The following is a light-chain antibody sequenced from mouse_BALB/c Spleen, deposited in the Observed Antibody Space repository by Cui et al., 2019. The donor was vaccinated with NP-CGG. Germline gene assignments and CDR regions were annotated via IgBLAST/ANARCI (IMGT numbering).Light chain of an antibody. J-gene: IGLJ1*01. CDR1: TGAVTTSNY. CDR2: GTN. Sequence: QAVVTQESALTTSPGETVTLTCRSSTGAVTTSNYANWVQEKPDHLFTGLMGGTNNRAPGVPARFSGSLIGDKAALTITGAQTEDEAIYFCVLWYSNHLVFGGGTKLTVL. CDR3: VLWYSNHLV. V-gene: IGLV1*01.